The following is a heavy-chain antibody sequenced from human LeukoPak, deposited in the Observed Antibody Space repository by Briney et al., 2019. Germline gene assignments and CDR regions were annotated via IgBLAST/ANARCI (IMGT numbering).Heavy chain of an antibody. CDR1: GGSISSGGYY. Sequence: SQTLSLTCTVSGGSISSGGYYWSWIRQHPGKGLGWIGYIYYSGSTNYNPSLKSRVTISVDTSKNQFSLKLSSVTAADTAMYYCARGGGRITMVRGKKEFEYFQHWGQGTLVTVSS. J-gene: IGHJ1*01. D-gene: IGHD3-10*01. V-gene: IGHV4-31*03. CDR2: IYYSGST. CDR3: ARGGGRITMVRGKKEFEYFQH.